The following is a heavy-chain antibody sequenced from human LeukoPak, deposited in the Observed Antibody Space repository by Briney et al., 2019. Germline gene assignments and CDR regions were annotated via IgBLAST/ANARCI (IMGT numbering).Heavy chain of an antibody. CDR2: ISSTLSYI. D-gene: IGHD5-18*01. Sequence: PGGSLRLSCAASGFTFGSYSMNWVRQAPGKGLEWISSISSTLSYIYYADSLKGRFTISRDNAKNSLYLQMNSLRAEDTAVYYRARVSDTSGYSYGSIDYWGQGTLVTVSS. V-gene: IGHV3-21*01. CDR3: ARVSDTSGYSYGSIDY. J-gene: IGHJ4*02. CDR1: GFTFGSYS.